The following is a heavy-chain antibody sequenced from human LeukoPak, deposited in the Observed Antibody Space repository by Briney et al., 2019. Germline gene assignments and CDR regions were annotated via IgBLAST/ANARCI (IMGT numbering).Heavy chain of an antibody. CDR3: ARGIRPWFGGLFPYFDY. CDR1: GGSISSYY. Sequence: SETLSLTCTVSGGSISSYYWSWIRQPPGKGLEWIGYIYYSGSTNYNPSLKSRVTISVDTSKNQFSLKLSSVTAADTAVYYCARGIRPWFGGLFPYFDYWGQGTLVTVSS. D-gene: IGHD3-10*01. V-gene: IGHV4-59*01. CDR2: IYYSGST. J-gene: IGHJ4*02.